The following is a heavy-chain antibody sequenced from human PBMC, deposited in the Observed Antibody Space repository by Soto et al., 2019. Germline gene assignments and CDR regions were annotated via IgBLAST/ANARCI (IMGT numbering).Heavy chain of an antibody. CDR1: GGSISSGGYS. Sequence: SAPLSLTCAVSGGSISSGGYSWIWIRQPPGKGLEWIGYIYHSGSTYYNPSLKSRVTISVDRSKNQFSLKLSSVTAADTAVYYCARSEPTVTTFDYWGQGTLVTVSS. CDR3: ARSEPTVTTFDY. CDR2: IYHSGST. V-gene: IGHV4-30-2*01. D-gene: IGHD4-17*01. J-gene: IGHJ4*02.